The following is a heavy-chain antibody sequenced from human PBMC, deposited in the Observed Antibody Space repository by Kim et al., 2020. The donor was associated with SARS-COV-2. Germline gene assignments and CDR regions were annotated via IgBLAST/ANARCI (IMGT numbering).Heavy chain of an antibody. CDR3: ARKGDHPHNSKQDAF. Sequence: GGSLRLSCAASGFTFSDFFMDWVRQSPGKGLEWIGRSRNRANSFVTEYAASVEDRFRISRDDSQTTLFLQMTNLKTEDTAVYYCARKGDHPHNSKQDAF. CDR1: GFTFSDFF. J-gene: IGHJ3*01. D-gene: IGHD1-20*01. CDR2: SRNRANSFVT. V-gene: IGHV3-72*01.